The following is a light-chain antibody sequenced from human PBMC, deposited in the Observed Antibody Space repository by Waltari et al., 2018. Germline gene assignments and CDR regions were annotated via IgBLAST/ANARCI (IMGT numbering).Light chain of an antibody. CDR1: SSDVGAYNY. CDR3: SSYISSSTLEL. Sequence: QSALTQPAPVSGSPGQSITISCTGTSSDVGAYNYVSWYQQHPGKAPKLMIFDVRIRPSWVSNRFSGSKSGNTASLTISGLQAEDEADYYCSSYISSSTLELFGGGTSLTVL. V-gene: IGLV2-14*03. CDR2: DVR. J-gene: IGLJ2*01.